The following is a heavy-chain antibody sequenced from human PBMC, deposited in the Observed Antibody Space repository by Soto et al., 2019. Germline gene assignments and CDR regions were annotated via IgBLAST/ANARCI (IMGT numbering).Heavy chain of an antibody. CDR1: GYTFTSYA. V-gene: IGHV1-3*05. J-gene: IGHJ6*02. Sequence: QVQLVQSGAEEKKPGASVKVSCKASGYTFTSYAMHWVRQAPGQRLAWMGWINAGNGNTKYSQKFQGRVTITRDTAASTAYMELSSLRSEDTSVYYCAGGLVTVVKGNYGMDVWGQGTTVTVSS. D-gene: IGHD2-15*01. CDR3: AGGLVTVVKGNYGMDV. CDR2: INAGNGNT.